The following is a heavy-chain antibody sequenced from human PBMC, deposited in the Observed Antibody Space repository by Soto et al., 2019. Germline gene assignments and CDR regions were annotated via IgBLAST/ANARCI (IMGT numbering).Heavy chain of an antibody. D-gene: IGHD3-22*01. J-gene: IGHJ6*02. CDR3: ARDYYDSSGPRATYYYGMDV. CDR1: GCSTSRGDYY. Sequence: SETLSLTCTVSGCSTSRGDYYWSWIRQPPGKGLEWIGYIYYSGSTYYNPSLKSRVTISVDTSKNQFSLKLSSVTAADTAVYYCARDYYDSSGPRATYYYGMDVWGQGTTVTVSS. CDR2: IYYSGST. V-gene: IGHV4-30-4*01.